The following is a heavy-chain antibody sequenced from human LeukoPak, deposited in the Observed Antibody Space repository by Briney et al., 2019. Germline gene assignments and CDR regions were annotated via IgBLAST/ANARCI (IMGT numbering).Heavy chain of an antibody. D-gene: IGHD2-21*02. CDR2: INPNSGGT. CDR3: ARGDPYCGGDCYSSPGY. CDR1: GYTFTSYG. J-gene: IGHJ4*02. Sequence: ASVKVSCKASGYTFTSYGISWVRQAPGQGLEWMGWINPNSGGTNYAQKFQGRVTMTRDTSISTAYMELSRLRSDDTAVYYCARGDPYCGGDCYSSPGYWGQGTLVTVSS. V-gene: IGHV1-2*02.